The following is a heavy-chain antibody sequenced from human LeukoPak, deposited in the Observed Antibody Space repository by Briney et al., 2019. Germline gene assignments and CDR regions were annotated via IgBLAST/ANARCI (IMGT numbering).Heavy chain of an antibody. V-gene: IGHV3-21*04. CDR2: ISSSSSYI. Sequence: GGSLRLSCAASGFTFSSYSMNWVRQAPGKGLEWVSSISSSSSYIYYADSVKGRFTISRDNAKNSLYLQMNSLRAEDTAVYYCAKVPGRMVRGVIVPTGSNWFDPWGQGTLVTVSS. CDR3: AKVPGRMVRGVIVPTGSNWFDP. D-gene: IGHD3-10*01. CDR1: GFTFSSYS. J-gene: IGHJ5*02.